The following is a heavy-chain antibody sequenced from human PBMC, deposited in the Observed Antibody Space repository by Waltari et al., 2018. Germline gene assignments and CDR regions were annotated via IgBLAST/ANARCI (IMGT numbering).Heavy chain of an antibody. J-gene: IGHJ3*01. CDR3: AKPPTTYRSGSGAFEV. Sequence: ASGFAFRGFAMSWVRQAPGKGLEWVSSINYYDSSTYYADSVKGRFTISRDNSKNTLLLQMNTLRAEDTAIYYCAKPPTTYRSGSGAFEVWGQGTEVTVSS. CDR1: GFAFRGFA. V-gene: IGHV3-23*05. CDR2: INYYDSST. D-gene: IGHD3-10*01.